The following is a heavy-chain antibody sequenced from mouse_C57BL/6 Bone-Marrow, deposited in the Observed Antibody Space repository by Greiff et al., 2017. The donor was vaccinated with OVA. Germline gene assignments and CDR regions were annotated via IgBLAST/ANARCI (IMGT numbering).Heavy chain of an antibody. D-gene: IGHD2-4*01. CDR2: INSNNGGT. CDR3: ARGGYYDYDGGAWFAY. J-gene: IGHJ3*01. V-gene: IGHV1-18*01. CDR1: GYTFTDYN. Sequence: VQLQQSGPELAKPGASVKIPCKASGYTFTDYNMDWVKQSHGKSLEWIGDINSNNGGTIYNQKFKGKATLTVDKSSSTAYMELRSRTYEDTAVYYCARGGYYDYDGGAWFAYWGQGTLVTVSA.